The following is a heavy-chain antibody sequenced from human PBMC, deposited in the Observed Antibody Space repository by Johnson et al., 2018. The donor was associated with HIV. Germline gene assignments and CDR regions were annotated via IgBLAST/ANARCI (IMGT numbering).Heavy chain of an antibody. D-gene: IGHD5-12*01. V-gene: IGHV3-30*04. Sequence: QVQLVESGGGVVQPGGSLRLSCAASGFSLNSYDMHWVRQAPGKGLEWGTMISYDGSKQYYADSVKGRLPISRDNARNTLYLQMSSLRPEDTAVYFCARVGVSGYDLAAFDIWGQGTMVTVSA. CDR3: ARVGVSGYDLAAFDI. CDR2: ISYDGSKQ. CDR1: GFSLNSYD. J-gene: IGHJ3*02.